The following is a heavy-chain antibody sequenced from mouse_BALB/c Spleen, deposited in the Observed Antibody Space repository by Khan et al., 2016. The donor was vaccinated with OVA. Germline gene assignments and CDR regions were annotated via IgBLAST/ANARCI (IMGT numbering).Heavy chain of an antibody. CDR3: ERQPGDYEGSAIDD. CDR2: ISSGGSYT. Sequence: EVELVESGGDLVKPGGSLKLSCAASGFTFSSYGMSWVRQTPDKRLEWVAAISSGGSYTYYPDSLKGRFTISRDNAKNTLYLQMSSLKSEDTAMYYCERQPGDYEGSAIDDGGQGTSVTVSS. CDR1: GFTFSSYG. J-gene: IGHJ4*01. V-gene: IGHV5-6*01. D-gene: IGHD2-13*01.